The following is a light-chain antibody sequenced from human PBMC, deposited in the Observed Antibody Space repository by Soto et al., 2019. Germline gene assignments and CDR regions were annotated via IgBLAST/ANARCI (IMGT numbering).Light chain of an antibody. Sequence: EIVLTQSPGTLSLSPGERATLSCRASQSVSKNFLAWYQQKPGQAPRLLISGASNRATGIPDRVSGSGSGTHFSLTIDRLEPEDISVYFCQKYGSAPPTFGGGTKVAIK. CDR3: QKYGSAPPT. CDR1: QSVSKNF. J-gene: IGKJ4*01. V-gene: IGKV3-20*01. CDR2: GAS.